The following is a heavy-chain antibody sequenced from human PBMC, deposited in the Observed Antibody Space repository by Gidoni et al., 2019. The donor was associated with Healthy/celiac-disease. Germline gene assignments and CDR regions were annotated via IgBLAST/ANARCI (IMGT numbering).Heavy chain of an antibody. CDR3: TTDSDYGGNSGLGY. CDR1: GLPFSNAW. D-gene: IGHD4-17*01. CDR2: IKSKTEGGTT. V-gene: IGHV3-15*01. Sequence: EVQLVESGGGWVKPGGSLRRSCEDSGLPFSNAWMSWVRRAPGEGLEWVGRIKSKTEGGTTDYAAPVKGRFTISRDDSKNTLYLQMNSLNPEDTAVYYCTTDSDYGGNSGLGYWGQGTLVTVSS. J-gene: IGHJ4*02.